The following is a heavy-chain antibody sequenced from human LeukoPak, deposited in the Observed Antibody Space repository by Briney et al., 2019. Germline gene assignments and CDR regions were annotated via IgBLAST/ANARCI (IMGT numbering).Heavy chain of an antibody. D-gene: IGHD4-11*01. CDR3: AKPGDAYSDSGYFDY. CDR1: GFTFSSYG. CDR2: IWYDGSNK. J-gene: IGHJ4*02. Sequence: PGRSLRLSCAASGFTFSSYGMHWVRQAPGKGLEWVAVIWYDGSNKYYADSVKGRFTISRDNSKNTLYLQMNSLRAEDTAVYYCAKPGDAYSDSGYFDYWGQGTLVTVSS. V-gene: IGHV3-33*06.